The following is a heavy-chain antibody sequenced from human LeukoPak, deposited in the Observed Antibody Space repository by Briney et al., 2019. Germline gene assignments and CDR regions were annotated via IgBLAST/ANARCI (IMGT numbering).Heavy chain of an antibody. V-gene: IGHV1-69*06. CDR1: GGTFSSYA. CDR3: ASSPGYSSGYGLVRAIDY. Sequence: SVKVSCKASGGTFSSYAISWVRQAPGQGLEWTGGIIPMFGTANYAQKFQGRVTITADKSTSTAYMELSSLRSEDTAVYYCASSPGYSSGYGLVRAIDYWGQGTLVTVSS. D-gene: IGHD6-19*01. J-gene: IGHJ4*02. CDR2: IIPMFGTA.